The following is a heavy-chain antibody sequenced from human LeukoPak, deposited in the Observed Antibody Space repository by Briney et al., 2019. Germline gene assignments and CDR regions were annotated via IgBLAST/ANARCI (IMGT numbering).Heavy chain of an antibody. CDR3: ARDPYTDCGSDCYTGY. D-gene: IGHD2-21*02. Sequence: GGALRLSCAGSGFTFSSYSMNWVRQAPGKGVEGVSSISSCSSYICYADSVTGRFTISRDNAKNSLYLQMNSLRAEDTAVYYCARDPYTDCGSDCYTGYWGQGTLVTVSS. J-gene: IGHJ4*02. V-gene: IGHV3-21*01. CDR1: GFTFSSYS. CDR2: ISSCSSYI.